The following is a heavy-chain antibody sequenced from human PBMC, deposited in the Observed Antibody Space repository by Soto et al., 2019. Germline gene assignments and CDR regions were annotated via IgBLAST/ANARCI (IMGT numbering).Heavy chain of an antibody. D-gene: IGHD6-19*01. J-gene: IGHJ5*02. V-gene: IGHV4-59*01. Sequence: PSETLSLTCNVSGGSISRYHWSWIRQPPGKGLEWIGYIHYSGSTKYNPSLKSRVTISVDTSKNQFSLKPTSVTAADTAVYFCARVPAVASTIPSLWFDPWGQGTLVTVSS. CDR1: GGSISRYH. CDR3: ARVPAVASTIPSLWFDP. CDR2: IHYSGST.